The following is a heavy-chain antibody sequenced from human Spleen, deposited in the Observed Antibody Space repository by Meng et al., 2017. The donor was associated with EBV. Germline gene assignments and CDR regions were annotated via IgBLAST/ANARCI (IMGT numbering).Heavy chain of an antibody. J-gene: IGHJ4*02. CDR1: GGTFSSYA. CDR2: FIPMFGAP. CDR3: ASESGRGYTPDY. D-gene: IGHD3-10*01. V-gene: IGHV1-69*01. Sequence: QVHLVQSGAEGKKPGSSVKVSCKTSGGTFSSYAISWVRQAPGQGLEWMGGFIPMFGAPNYAQKFQGRVTIIADESTSAHYMELSSLRSEDTAVYYCASESGRGYTPDYWGQGTLVTVSS.